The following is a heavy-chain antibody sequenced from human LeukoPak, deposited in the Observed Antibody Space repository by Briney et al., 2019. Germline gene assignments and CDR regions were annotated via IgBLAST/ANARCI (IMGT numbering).Heavy chain of an antibody. CDR3: AKEGRDSGGYNGWFEP. D-gene: IGHD2-15*01. J-gene: IGHJ5*02. V-gene: IGHV4-30-4*01. CDR1: GGSISSGDYY. CDR2: VCHDGGT. Sequence: SETLSLTCTVSGGSISSGDYYWSWIRQPPGKGLEWIGYVCHDGGTSYNPSLKSRVTVAIDTSKNQFSLKLNSVTAADTAVFYCAKEGRDSGGYNGWFEPWGRAPWSPSPQ.